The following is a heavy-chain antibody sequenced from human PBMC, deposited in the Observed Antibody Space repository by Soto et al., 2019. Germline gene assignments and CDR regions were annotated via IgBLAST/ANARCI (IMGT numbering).Heavy chain of an antibody. CDR2: IYYSGST. CDR3: ARENRGTVTSFDY. V-gene: IGHV4-30-4*01. D-gene: IGHD4-17*01. Sequence: SETLSLTCTVSGGSISSGDYYWSWIRQPPGKGLEWFGYIYYSGSTYYNPSLKSRVTISVDTSKNQFSLRLSSVTAADTAVYYCARENRGTVTSFDYWGQGTLVTVSS. CDR1: GGSISSGDYY. J-gene: IGHJ4*02.